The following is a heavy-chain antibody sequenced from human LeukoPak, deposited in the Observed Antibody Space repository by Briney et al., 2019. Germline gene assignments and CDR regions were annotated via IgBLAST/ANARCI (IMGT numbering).Heavy chain of an antibody. CDR1: GFTFSGSA. V-gene: IGHV3-73*01. CDR2: IRSKANSYAT. Sequence: PGGSLKLSCAASGFTFSGSAMHWVRQASGKRLEWVGRIRSKANSYATTYAASVKGRFTVSRDDSKNTAYLQMNSLKTEDTAVYYCTCTPWDTNGFDYWGQGTLVTVSS. J-gene: IGHJ4*02. D-gene: IGHD2-8*01. CDR3: TCTPWDTNGFDY.